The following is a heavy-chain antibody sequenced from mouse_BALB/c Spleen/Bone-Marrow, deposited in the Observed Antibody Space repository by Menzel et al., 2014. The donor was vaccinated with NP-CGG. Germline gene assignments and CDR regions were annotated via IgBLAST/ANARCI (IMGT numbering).Heavy chain of an antibody. CDR3: ASGNYFDY. J-gene: IGHJ2*01. D-gene: IGHD1-1*02. CDR2: VNPNNGGT. Sequence: QLQPSGPDLVKPGASVKISCKASGYSFTGYYMHWVKQSHGKSLEWIGRVNPNNGGTSYNQKFKGKAILTVDKSSXTASRELRGVASGASGVYYCASGNYFDYWGQGTTLTVSS. CDR1: GYSFTGYY. V-gene: IGHV1-26*01.